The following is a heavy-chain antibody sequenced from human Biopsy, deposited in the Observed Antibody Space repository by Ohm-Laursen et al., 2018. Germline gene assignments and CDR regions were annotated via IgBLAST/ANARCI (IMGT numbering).Heavy chain of an antibody. Sequence: SVKVSCKTSGYPFTFYEINWVRQATGQGLEWLGWMNPDSGNTGSAQNFHDRVTMTMNTSINTAYLELSSLRSEDTAVYYCARFDNGFDKWGQGTLVTVSS. V-gene: IGHV1-8*01. CDR1: GYPFTFYE. J-gene: IGHJ4*02. CDR3: ARFDNGFDK. CDR2: MNPDSGNT. D-gene: IGHD2-8*01.